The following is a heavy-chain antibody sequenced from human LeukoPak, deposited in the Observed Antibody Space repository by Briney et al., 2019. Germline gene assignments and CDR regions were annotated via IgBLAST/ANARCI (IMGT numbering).Heavy chain of an antibody. CDR2: ISAYNGNT. D-gene: IGHD2-2*02. V-gene: IGHV1-18*01. CDR1: GYTFTSYG. Sequence: ASVKVSCKASGYTFTSYGISWVRQAPGQGLEWMGWISAYNGNTNYAQKLQGRVTMTTDTSTSTAYMELRSLRSDDTAVYYCSRAYIVVVPAAIPGLDAFDIWGQGTMVTVSS. CDR3: SRAYIVVVPAAIPGLDAFDI. J-gene: IGHJ3*02.